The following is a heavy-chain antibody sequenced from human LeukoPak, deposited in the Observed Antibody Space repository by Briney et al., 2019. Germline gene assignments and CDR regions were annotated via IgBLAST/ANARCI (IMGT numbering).Heavy chain of an antibody. D-gene: IGHD6-13*01. CDR3: ARDRGIAAAAQYYLDY. CDR1: GFTFSNAW. V-gene: IGHV3-15*01. Sequence: GGSLRLSCAASGFTFSNAWMSWVRQAPGKGLEWVGRIKSKTDGGTTDYAAPVKGRFTISRDDSKNTLYLQMNSLKTEDTAVYYCARDRGIAAAAQYYLDYWGQGTLVTVSS. J-gene: IGHJ4*02. CDR2: IKSKTDGGTT.